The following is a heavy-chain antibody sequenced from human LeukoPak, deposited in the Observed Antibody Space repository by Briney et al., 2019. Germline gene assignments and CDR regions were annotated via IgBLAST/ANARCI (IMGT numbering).Heavy chain of an antibody. CDR3: ARGGRRIQIPNGDYVYFDY. J-gene: IGHJ4*02. CDR2: ISSSSSTI. D-gene: IGHD4-17*01. V-gene: IGHV3-48*04. Sequence: PGGSLRLSCAASGFTFSSYSINWVRQAPGKGLEWVSYISSSSSTIYYADSVKGRFTISRDNAKNSLYLQMNGLRAEDTAVYYCARGGRRIQIPNGDYVYFDYWGQGTLVTVSS. CDR1: GFTFSSYS.